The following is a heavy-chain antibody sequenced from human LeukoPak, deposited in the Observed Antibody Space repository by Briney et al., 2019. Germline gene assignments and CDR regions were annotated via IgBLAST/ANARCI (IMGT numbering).Heavy chain of an antibody. CDR2: ISSSGDIT. Sequence: QPGGSLRLSCAPSGFIFGNYGMIWVRQAPGKGLEWVSIISSSGDITHYADSVRGRFTLSRDNSKSTLDLQMNGLRADDTAMYYCAKGRGGIYYDFDCWGQGTLVTVSS. CDR1: GFIFGNYG. J-gene: IGHJ4*02. D-gene: IGHD1-26*01. V-gene: IGHV3-23*01. CDR3: AKGRGGIYYDFDC.